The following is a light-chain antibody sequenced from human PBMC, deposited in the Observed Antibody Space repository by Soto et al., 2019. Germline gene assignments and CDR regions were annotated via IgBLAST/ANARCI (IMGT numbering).Light chain of an antibody. Sequence: QSVRTQPASVSGSHGQSITISCTGTSSDVGGYNYVSWYQQHPGKAPKLMIYEVSKRPSGVPDRFSGSKSGNTASLTVSGLQAEDEADYYCNSYAGSNNWVFGGGTKLTVL. CDR1: SSDVGGYNY. V-gene: IGLV2-8*01. CDR2: EVS. CDR3: NSYAGSNNWV. J-gene: IGLJ3*02.